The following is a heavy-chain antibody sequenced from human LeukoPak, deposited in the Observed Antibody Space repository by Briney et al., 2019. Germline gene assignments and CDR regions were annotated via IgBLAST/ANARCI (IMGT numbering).Heavy chain of an antibody. J-gene: IGHJ5*02. D-gene: IGHD3-10*01. CDR3: ARDPITMVRGVIKTGHWFDP. CDR1: GVSISSSNW. Sequence: SGTLSLTCAASGVSISSSNWWRWVRQPPGQGLAWIGEIYHSGGTNYNPSLKSRVTISVDKSKNQFSLKLSSVTAADTAVYYCARDPITMVRGVIKTGHWFDPWGQGTLVTVSS. V-gene: IGHV4-4*02. CDR2: IYHSGGT.